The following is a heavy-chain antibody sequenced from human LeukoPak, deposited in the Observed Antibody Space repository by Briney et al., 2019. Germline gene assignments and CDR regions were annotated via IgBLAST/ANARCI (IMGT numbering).Heavy chain of an antibody. V-gene: IGHV3-23*01. CDR2: VTGSDDTT. CDR3: AKGPQLYSGNHPDY. Sequence: GGSLRLSCAASGFTFSSDAMTWVRQAPGEGLEWVSTVTGSDDTTYYADSVKGRFTISRDYSKNTVHLQLNNLRAEDTAMYYCAKGPQLYSGNHPDYWGQGTLVTVSS. J-gene: IGHJ4*02. CDR1: GFTFSSDA. D-gene: IGHD1-26*01.